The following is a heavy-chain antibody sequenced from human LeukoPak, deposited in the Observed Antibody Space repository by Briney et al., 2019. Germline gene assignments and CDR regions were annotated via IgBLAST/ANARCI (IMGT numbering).Heavy chain of an antibody. D-gene: IGHD5-12*01. J-gene: IGHJ4*02. CDR2: INEDGGRK. CDR3: ARFRYIGSDLEVFDS. V-gene: IGHV3-7*01. CDR1: GFTFNTYW. Sequence: GGSLRLSCAASGFTFNTYWFTWVRQAPGKGLEGVANINEDGGRKYSVDSVRGRFTISRDNARNSLYLQMNGLRAEDTALYYCARFRYIGSDLEVFDSWGQGTLVTVSS.